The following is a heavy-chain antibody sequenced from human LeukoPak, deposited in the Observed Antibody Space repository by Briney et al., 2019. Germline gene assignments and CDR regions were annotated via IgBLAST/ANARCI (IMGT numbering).Heavy chain of an antibody. CDR3: ARSWVAGYGTVLDY. CDR1: GYSFTNYW. V-gene: IGHV5-51*01. D-gene: IGHD6-19*01. CDR2: IYPGDSDT. J-gene: IGHJ4*02. Sequence: GESLEISCRGSGYSFTNYWIGWVRQMPGKGLEWMGIIYPGDSDTRYSPPFQGQLTISADKSISTAYLQWSSLKASDTAMYYCARSWVAGYGTVLDYWGQGTLVTVSS.